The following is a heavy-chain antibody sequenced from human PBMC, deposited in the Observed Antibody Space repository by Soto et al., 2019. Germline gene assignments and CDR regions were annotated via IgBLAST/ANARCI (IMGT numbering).Heavy chain of an antibody. D-gene: IGHD2-2*01. CDR1: GGSISSSSYY. V-gene: IGHV4-39*01. Sequence: QLQLQESGPGLVKPSETLSLTCTVSGGSISSSSYYWGWIRQPPGKGLEWIGSIYYSGSTYYNPSLKSRVTISLDTSKNQFSLKLSSVTAADTAVYYCARHSRYCSSTSCYAAYYYGMDVWGQGTTVTVSS. CDR3: ARHSRYCSSTSCYAAYYYGMDV. CDR2: IYYSGST. J-gene: IGHJ6*02.